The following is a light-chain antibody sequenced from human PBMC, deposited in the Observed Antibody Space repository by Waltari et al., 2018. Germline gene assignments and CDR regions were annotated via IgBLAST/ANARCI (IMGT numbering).Light chain of an antibody. CDR1: QGVSKY. V-gene: IGKV3-20*01. CDR2: DAS. Sequence: SCRASQGVSKYVAWYQQKPGQAPRLLIYDASTRATGIPDRFSGSGSGTDFSLTISRLEPEDFAVYYCQKYVNLPATFGQGTKVEIK. CDR3: QKYVNLPAT. J-gene: IGKJ1*01.